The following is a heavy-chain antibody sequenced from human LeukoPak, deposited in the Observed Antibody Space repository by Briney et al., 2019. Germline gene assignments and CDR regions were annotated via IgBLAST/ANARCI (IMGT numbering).Heavy chain of an antibody. Sequence: GGSLRLSCAASGFTFTSYAMSWVRQAPGKGLEWVSSISGSGVSTYYADFVKGRFTISRDNSKNTLYLQMNSLRAEDTAVYYCAKVGGRGKYFDAFDIWGQGTMLTVSS. CDR1: GFTFTSYA. J-gene: IGHJ3*02. CDR3: AKVGGRGKYFDAFDI. D-gene: IGHD2/OR15-2a*01. CDR2: ISGSGVST. V-gene: IGHV3-23*01.